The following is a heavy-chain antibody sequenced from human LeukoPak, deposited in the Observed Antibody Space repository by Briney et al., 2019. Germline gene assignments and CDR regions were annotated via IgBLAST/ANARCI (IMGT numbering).Heavy chain of an antibody. J-gene: IGHJ4*02. V-gene: IGHV4-39*07. CDR3: ARDARSIAARRDFDY. Sequence: SETLSPTCTVSGGSISSSSYYWGWIRQPPGKGLEWIGEINHSGSTNYNPSLKSRVTISVDTSKNQFSLKLSSVTAADTAVYYCARDARSIAARRDFDYWGQGTLVTVSS. CDR2: INHSGST. D-gene: IGHD6-6*01. CDR1: GGSISSSSYY.